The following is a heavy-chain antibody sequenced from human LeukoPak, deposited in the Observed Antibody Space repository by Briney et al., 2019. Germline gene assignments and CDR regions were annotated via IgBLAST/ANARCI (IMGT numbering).Heavy chain of an antibody. CDR2: IKQDGSEK. J-gene: IGHJ4*02. Sequence: GGSLRLSCAGSGFTFSSYWMSWVRQAPGKGLEWVANIKQDGSEKYYVDSVKGRFTISRDNAKNSLYLQMNRLRAEDTAVYYCAVDCSSTSCYDFSYWGQGTPVTVSS. V-gene: IGHV3-7*02. CDR1: GFTFSSYW. CDR3: AVDCSSTSCYDFSY. D-gene: IGHD2-2*01.